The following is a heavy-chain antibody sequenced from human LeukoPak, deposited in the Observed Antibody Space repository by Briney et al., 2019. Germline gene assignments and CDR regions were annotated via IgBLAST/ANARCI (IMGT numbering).Heavy chain of an antibody. J-gene: IGHJ4*02. V-gene: IGHV3-30*18. D-gene: IGHD5-24*01. Sequence: GRSLRLSCAASGFTFSSYGMHWVRQAPGKGLEWVAVISYDGSNKYYADSVKGRFTISRDNSKNTLYLQMNSLRAEDTAVYHCAKDRDWYYFDYWGQGTLVTVSS. CDR2: ISYDGSNK. CDR3: AKDRDWYYFDY. CDR1: GFTFSSYG.